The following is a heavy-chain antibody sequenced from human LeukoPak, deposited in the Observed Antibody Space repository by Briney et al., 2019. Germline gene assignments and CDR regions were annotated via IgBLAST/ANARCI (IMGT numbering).Heavy chain of an antibody. J-gene: IGHJ4*02. D-gene: IGHD3-10*01. CDR1: GYSFTSYW. Sequence: GDSLKISCKGSGYSFTSYWIGWVRQMPGKGLEWMGIIYPGDSDTRYSPSFQGQVTISADKSISTAYLQWSSLKASDTAMYYCARRVLPMVRGVIDYYFDYWGQGTLVTVCS. CDR2: IYPGDSDT. V-gene: IGHV5-51*01. CDR3: ARRVLPMVRGVIDYYFDY.